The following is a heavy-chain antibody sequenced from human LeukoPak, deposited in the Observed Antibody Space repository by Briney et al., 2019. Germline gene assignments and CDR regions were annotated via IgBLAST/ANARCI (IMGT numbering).Heavy chain of an antibody. D-gene: IGHD1-26*01. V-gene: IGHV3-48*02. CDR1: GPTFSSYS. J-gene: IGHJ3*02. CDR3: ARGALYGNDAFDI. Sequence: QPGGSLRLSCAASGPTFSSYSMNWVRQAPGRGLEWVSYITSSSSTIYYADSVKGRFTISRDNAKNSLYLQMNSLRDEDTAVYYCARGALYGNDAFDIWGQGTMVTVSS. CDR2: ITSSSSTI.